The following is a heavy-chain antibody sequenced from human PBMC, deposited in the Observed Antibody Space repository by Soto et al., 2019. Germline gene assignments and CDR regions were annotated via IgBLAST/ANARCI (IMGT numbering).Heavy chain of an antibody. Sequence: SETLSLACAVSGDSISSSSYYWGWIRQPPGKGLEWIGSIFYSGSTYYNPSLKSRVTISVDTSKNQFSLKLSSVTAADTAVYYCARSIALAGTDYWGQGTLVTVSS. V-gene: IGHV4-39*01. CDR3: ARSIALAGTDY. CDR1: GDSISSSSYY. CDR2: IFYSGST. D-gene: IGHD6-19*01. J-gene: IGHJ4*02.